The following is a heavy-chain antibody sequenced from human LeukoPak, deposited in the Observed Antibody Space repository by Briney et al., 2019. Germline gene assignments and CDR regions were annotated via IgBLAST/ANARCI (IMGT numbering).Heavy chain of an antibody. D-gene: IGHD6-13*01. CDR1: RFTVSSNY. CDR2: IYSGDST. J-gene: IGHJ3*02. Sequence: PGGSLRLSCAASRFTVSSNYMSWVRQAPGKGLEWVSVIYSGDSTYYADSVKGRFTISRDNSKDTLYLQMNSLRAEDTAVYYCASRYSSSWYDAFDIWGQGTMVTVSS. CDR3: ASRYSSSWYDAFDI. V-gene: IGHV3-53*01.